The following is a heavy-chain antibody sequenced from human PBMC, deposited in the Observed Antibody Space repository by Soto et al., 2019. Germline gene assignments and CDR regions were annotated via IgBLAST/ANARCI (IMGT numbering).Heavy chain of an antibody. D-gene: IGHD3-22*01. Sequence: PGGSLGLSCAASGFTFSDYYMSWIRQAPGKGLEWVSYISSSDTIISYADSVKGRFTISRDNAKNSLYLQMNSLRAEDTAVYYCARDLGYYDSSGYFDYWGQGTLVTVSS. CDR3: ARDLGYYDSSGYFDY. CDR2: ISSSDTII. CDR1: GFTFSDYY. V-gene: IGHV3-11*01. J-gene: IGHJ4*02.